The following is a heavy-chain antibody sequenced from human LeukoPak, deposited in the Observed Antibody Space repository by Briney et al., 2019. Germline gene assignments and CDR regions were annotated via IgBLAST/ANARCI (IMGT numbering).Heavy chain of an antibody. CDR2: IKQDGSEK. J-gene: IGHJ4*02. CDR1: GVTFSSYW. Sequence: PGGSLRLSCAASGVTFSSYWMSWVRQAPGKGLEWVANIKQDGSEKYYVDSVKGRCTISRDNAKNSLYLQMNSLRAEDTAVYYCARDLGFHWGQGTLVTVSS. V-gene: IGHV3-7*01. CDR3: ARDLGFH.